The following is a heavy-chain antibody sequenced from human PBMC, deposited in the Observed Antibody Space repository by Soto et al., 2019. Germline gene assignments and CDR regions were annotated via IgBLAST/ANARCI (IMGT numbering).Heavy chain of an antibody. V-gene: IGHV5-51*01. D-gene: IGHD1-26*01. CDR3: GRQPSTNSLSH. Sequence: PGESLKISCKASGYSFTYYWIGWVRQMPGKGLEWIGIIYPGDSDSRYSPSFQGQVTISADRSISTAYLQWSSLKASDTAMYYCGRQPSTNSLSHWGQGTQVTVSS. CDR1: GYSFTYYW. J-gene: IGHJ4*02. CDR2: IYPGDSDS.